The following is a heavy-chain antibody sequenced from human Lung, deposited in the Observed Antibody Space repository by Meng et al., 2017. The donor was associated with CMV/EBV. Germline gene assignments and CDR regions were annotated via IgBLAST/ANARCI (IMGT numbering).Heavy chain of an antibody. CDR3: AREGYYYDSGNYYYYFDH. CDR2: ISSSSSYI. Sequence: GGSLGLXCAASRFTFSSYSMNWVRQAPGKGLEWVSSISSSSSYIYYADSVKGRFTISRDNAKSSLYLQVNSLRAEDTAVYYCAREGYYYDSGNYYYYFDHXGQGXLVTVSS. D-gene: IGHD3-10*01. CDR1: RFTFSSYS. V-gene: IGHV3-21*01. J-gene: IGHJ4*02.